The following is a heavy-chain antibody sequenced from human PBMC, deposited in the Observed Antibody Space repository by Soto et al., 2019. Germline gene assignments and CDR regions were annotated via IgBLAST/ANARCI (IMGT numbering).Heavy chain of an antibody. CDR1: GYTFTSYG. D-gene: IGHD3-3*01. V-gene: IGHV1-18*01. CDR2: ISAYNGDT. Sequence: GASVKVSCKASGYTFTSYGISWVRQAPGQGLEWMGWISAYNGDTNYAQKLQGRVTMTTDTSTSTAYMELRSLRSDDTAVYYCARDKRFLEWPHDAFDIWGQGTMVTVSS. CDR3: ARDKRFLEWPHDAFDI. J-gene: IGHJ3*02.